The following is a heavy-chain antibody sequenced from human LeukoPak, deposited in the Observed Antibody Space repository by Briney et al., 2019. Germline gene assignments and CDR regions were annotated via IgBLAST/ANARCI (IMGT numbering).Heavy chain of an antibody. CDR1: GGSFSGYY. CDR3: AGLVNCSSTSCAGYFDY. Sequence: KPSETLSLTCAVYGGSFSGYYWSWIRQPPGKGLEWIGEINHSGSTNYNPSLKSRVTISVDTSKNQFSLKLSSVTAADTTVYYCAGLVNCSSTSCAGYFDYWGQGTLSPSPQ. V-gene: IGHV4-34*01. J-gene: IGHJ4*02. D-gene: IGHD2-2*01. CDR2: INHSGST.